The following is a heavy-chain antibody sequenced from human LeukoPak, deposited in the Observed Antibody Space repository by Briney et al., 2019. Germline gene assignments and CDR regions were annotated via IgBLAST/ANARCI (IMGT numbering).Heavy chain of an antibody. J-gene: IGHJ5*02. CDR2: IYYTGST. V-gene: IGHV4-30-4*07. Sequence: PSETLSLTCAVSGGSISRSGYSWSWIRQPPGKGLDWIAYIYYTGSTYYNPSLKSRVTISLDTSKNQFSLKLTSVTAADTAVYYCARGGDSSGYEGRFDPWGQETLVTVS. D-gene: IGHD3-22*01. CDR3: ARGGDSSGYEGRFDP. CDR1: GGSISRSGYS.